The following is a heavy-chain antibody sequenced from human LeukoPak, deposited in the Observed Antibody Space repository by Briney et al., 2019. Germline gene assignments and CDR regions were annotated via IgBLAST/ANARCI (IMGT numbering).Heavy chain of an antibody. D-gene: IGHD6-13*01. CDR1: GFTFSSYR. CDR2: INEDGREK. J-gene: IGHJ4*02. Sequence: GGSLRLSCAASGFTFSSYRMSWVRQAPGKGLEWVASINEDGREKNYVDSAKGRFTISRDNAENSVYLQMDSLRAEDTAVYHCARDADSSSSDYWGQGTLVTVSS. CDR3: ARDADSSSSDY. V-gene: IGHV3-7*01.